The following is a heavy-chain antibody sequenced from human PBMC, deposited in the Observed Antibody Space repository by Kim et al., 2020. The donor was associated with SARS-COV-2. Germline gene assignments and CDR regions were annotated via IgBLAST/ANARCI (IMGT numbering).Heavy chain of an antibody. D-gene: IGHD3-10*01. CDR1: GYTFTSYA. V-gene: IGHV1-3*01. CDR3: ARDRVRGVIIRALGY. CDR2: INAGNGNT. J-gene: IGHJ4*02. Sequence: ASVKVSCKASGYTFTSYAMHWVRQAPGQRLEWMGWINAGNGNTKYSQKFQGRVTITRDTSASTAYMELSSLRSEDTAVYYCARDRVRGVIIRALGYWGQGTLVTVSS.